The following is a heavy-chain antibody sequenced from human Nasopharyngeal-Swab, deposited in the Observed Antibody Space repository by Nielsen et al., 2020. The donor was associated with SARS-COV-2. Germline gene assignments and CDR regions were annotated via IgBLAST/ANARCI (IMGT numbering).Heavy chain of an antibody. CDR1: GFTFSSYA. CDR2: ISGSGGST. CDR3: AKDLSQGITGTVPFDY. J-gene: IGHJ4*02. Sequence: LSLTCAASGFTFSSYAMSWVRQAPGKGLEWASAISGSGGSTYYADSVKGRFTISRDNSKNTLYLQMNSLRAEDTAVYYCAKDLSQGITGTVPFDYWGQGTLVTVSS. D-gene: IGHD1-20*01. V-gene: IGHV3-23*01.